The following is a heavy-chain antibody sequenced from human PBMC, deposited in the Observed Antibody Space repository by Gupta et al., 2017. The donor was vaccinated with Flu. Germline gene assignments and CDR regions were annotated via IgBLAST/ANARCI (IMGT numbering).Heavy chain of an antibody. V-gene: IGHV5-51*06. Sequence: MGCVRQRRGKGLEGMAIIYPHDSDTKYSPSFQGQVTISADKSISTAYLQWSSLKASDSGMYYCGRMGPRLVPPGMRDLYYYYGIDVWGQGTTVIVSS. D-gene: IGHD2-2*01. J-gene: IGHJ6*02. CDR3: GRMGPRLVPPGMRDLYYYYGIDV. CDR2: IYPHDSDT.